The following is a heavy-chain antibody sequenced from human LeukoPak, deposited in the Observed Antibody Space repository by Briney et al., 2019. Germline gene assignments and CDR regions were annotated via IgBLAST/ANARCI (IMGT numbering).Heavy chain of an antibody. D-gene: IGHD5-24*01. CDR3: ARDPREPEVDMDV. J-gene: IGHJ6*01. V-gene: IGHV1-2*02. CDR1: GYTFTDYY. CDR2: INANSGGT. Sequence: ASVKVSRKASGYTFTDYYIHWVRQAPGQGLQWMGWINANSGGTEYSQNLQGRVTLTRDTSITTAYMELSSLTSDDTAVYYCARDPREPEVDMDVWGQGTTVTVSS.